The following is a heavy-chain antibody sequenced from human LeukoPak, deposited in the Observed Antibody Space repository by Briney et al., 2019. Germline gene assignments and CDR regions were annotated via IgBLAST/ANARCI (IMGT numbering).Heavy chain of an antibody. J-gene: IGHJ4*02. CDR2: IKQDGTEK. Sequence: GGSLRLSCAASGFSFTTYWMSWVRQAPGKGLEWVANIKQDGTEKYYVGSVKGRFTISRDNAKNSLYLQMNSLRVDDTAVYYCAKLAKYFYGSETYYFFEHWGQGTPVTASS. V-gene: IGHV3-7*01. D-gene: IGHD3-10*01. CDR3: AKLAKYFYGSETYYFFEH. CDR1: GFSFTTYW.